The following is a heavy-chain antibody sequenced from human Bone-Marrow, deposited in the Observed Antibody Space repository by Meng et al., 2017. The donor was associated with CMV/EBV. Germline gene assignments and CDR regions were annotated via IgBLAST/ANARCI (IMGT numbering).Heavy chain of an antibody. Sequence: GGSLRLSCAASGFTFSSYSMNWVRQAAGKGLEWVSSISSSSSYIYYADSVKGRFTISRDNAKNSLYLQMNSLRAEETAVYYCSSGSYYYDSSGYWPGDYWGQGTLVTVSS. CDR3: SSGSYYYDSSGYWPGDY. J-gene: IGHJ4*02. D-gene: IGHD3-22*01. V-gene: IGHV3-21*01. CDR2: ISSSSSYI. CDR1: GFTFSSYS.